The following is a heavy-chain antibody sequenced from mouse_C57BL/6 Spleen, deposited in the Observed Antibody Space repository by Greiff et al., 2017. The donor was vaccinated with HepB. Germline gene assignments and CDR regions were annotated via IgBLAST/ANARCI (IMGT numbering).Heavy chain of an antibody. CDR3: ARDPSYGNYDWYFDV. CDR2: ISDGGSYT. CDR1: GFTFSSYA. D-gene: IGHD2-1*01. V-gene: IGHV5-4*01. J-gene: IGHJ1*03. Sequence: EVMLVESGGGLVKPGGSLKLSCAASGFTFSSYAMSWVRQTPEKRLEWVATISDGGSYTYYPDNVKGRFTISRDNAKNNLYLQMSHLKSEDTAMYYCARDPSYGNYDWYFDVWGTGTTVTVSS.